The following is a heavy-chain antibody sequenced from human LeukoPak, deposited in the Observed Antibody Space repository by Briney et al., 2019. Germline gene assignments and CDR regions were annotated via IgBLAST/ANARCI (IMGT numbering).Heavy chain of an antibody. CDR2: ISYDGSNK. CDR1: GFTFSSYA. J-gene: IGHJ6*02. V-gene: IGHV3-30-3*01. CDR3: ARGEAAEEKIYYYYYGMDV. Sequence: PGGSLRLSCAASGFTFSSYAMHWVRQAPGKGLEWVAVISYDGSNKYYADSVKGRFTISRDNSKNTLYLQMNSLRAEDTAVYYCARGEAAEEKIYYYYYGMDVWGQGTTVTVSS. D-gene: IGHD6-13*01.